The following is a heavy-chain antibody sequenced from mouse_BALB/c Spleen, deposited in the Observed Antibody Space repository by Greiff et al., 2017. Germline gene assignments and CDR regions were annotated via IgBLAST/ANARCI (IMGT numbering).Heavy chain of an antibody. V-gene: IGHV5-4*02. D-gene: IGHD2-2*01. CDR1: GFTFSDYY. Sequence: EGKLVESGGGLVKPGGSLKLSCAASGFTFSDYYMYWVRQTPEKRLEWVATISDGGSYTYYPDSVKGRFTISRDNAKNNLYLQMSSLKSEDTAMYYCARVGYGYDPWFAYWGQGTLVTVSA. J-gene: IGHJ3*01. CDR3: ARVGYGYDPWFAY. CDR2: ISDGGSYT.